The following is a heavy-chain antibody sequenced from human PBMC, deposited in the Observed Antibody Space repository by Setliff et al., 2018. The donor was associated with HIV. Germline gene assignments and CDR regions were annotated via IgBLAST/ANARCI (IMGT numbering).Heavy chain of an antibody. Sequence: GAPVKVSCKASGYTFTSYDISWVRQAPGQGLEWMGWISAYNGNTNYAQKLQGRVTMTTDTSTSTAYMELRSLRSDDTAVYYCARWSSGWSYFDFWGQGTLVTVSS. CDR2: ISAYNGNT. J-gene: IGHJ4*02. CDR1: GYTFTSYD. D-gene: IGHD6-19*01. V-gene: IGHV1-18*01. CDR3: ARWSSGWSYFDF.